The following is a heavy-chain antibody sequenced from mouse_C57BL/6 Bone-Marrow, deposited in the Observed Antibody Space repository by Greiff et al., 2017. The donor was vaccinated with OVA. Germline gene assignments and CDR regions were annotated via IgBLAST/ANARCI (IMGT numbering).Heavy chain of an antibody. CDR2: IWTGGGT. Sequence: VMLVESGPGLVAPSQSLSITCTVSGFSLTSYAISWVRQPPGKGLEWLGVIWTGGGTNYNSALKSRLSISKDNSKSQVFLKMNSLQTDDTARYYCARKLGYYYGSSLAYWGQGTLVTVSA. CDR3: ARKLGYYYGSSLAY. CDR1: GFSLTSYA. V-gene: IGHV2-9-1*01. J-gene: IGHJ3*01. D-gene: IGHD1-1*01.